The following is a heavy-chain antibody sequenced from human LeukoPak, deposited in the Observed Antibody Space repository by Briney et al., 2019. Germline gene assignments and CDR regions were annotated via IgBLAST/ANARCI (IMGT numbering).Heavy chain of an antibody. D-gene: IGHD3-10*01. CDR3: ARGSYYYFDY. J-gene: IGHJ4*02. CDR1: GGSISTYY. V-gene: IGHV4-59*06. Sequence: PSETLSLTCTVSGGSISTYYWSWIRQPPGKGLEWIGYIYYSGSTYYNPSLKSRVTISVDTSKNQFSLKLSSVTAADTAVYYCARGSYYYFDYWGQGTLVTVSS. CDR2: IYYSGST.